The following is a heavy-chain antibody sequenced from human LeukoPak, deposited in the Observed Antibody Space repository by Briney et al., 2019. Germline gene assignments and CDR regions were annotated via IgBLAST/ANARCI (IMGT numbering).Heavy chain of an antibody. J-gene: IGHJ4*02. CDR3: ARHSLIGTTPFDY. Sequence: ASVEVFCKASGYTFISYYIHWVRQAPGQGLEWMGLINPSSGNTPYAQQFQGRVTMTRDTSTSTVYMELSSLRSEDTAVYYCARHSLIGTTPFDYWGQGTLVTVPS. D-gene: IGHD1-20*01. V-gene: IGHV1-46*01. CDR2: INPSSGNT. CDR1: GYTFISYY.